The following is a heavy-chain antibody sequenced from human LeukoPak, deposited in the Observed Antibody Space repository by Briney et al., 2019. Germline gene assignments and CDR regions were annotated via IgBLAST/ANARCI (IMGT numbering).Heavy chain of an antibody. Sequence: GGSLRLSCAASGFTFSSYAMSWVRQAPGKGLEWVSAISGSGGSTYYADSVKGRFAISRDNAKNTLYLQMNSLRAEGTAGYYCARNRRREARVELSIHYGMDVWGQGTTVTVSS. CDR3: ARNRRREARVELSIHYGMDV. CDR1: GFTFSSYA. D-gene: IGHD6-6*01. J-gene: IGHJ6*02. V-gene: IGHV3-23*01. CDR2: ISGSGGST.